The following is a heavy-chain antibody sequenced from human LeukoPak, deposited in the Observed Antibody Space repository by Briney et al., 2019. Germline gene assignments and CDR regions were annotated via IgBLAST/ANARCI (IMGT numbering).Heavy chain of an antibody. Sequence: GGSVRLSCAASGFTFSCYGMHWVRQAPGKGLEWVGVIWYDGSNKYYADSVKGRFTISRDNSKNTLYLQMNSLRAEDTAVYYCARAPPDPYYYDSSGSGLDPWGQGTLVTVSS. CDR3: ARAPPDPYYYDSSGSGLDP. V-gene: IGHV3-33*01. D-gene: IGHD3-22*01. CDR2: IWYDGSNK. CDR1: GFTFSCYG. J-gene: IGHJ5*02.